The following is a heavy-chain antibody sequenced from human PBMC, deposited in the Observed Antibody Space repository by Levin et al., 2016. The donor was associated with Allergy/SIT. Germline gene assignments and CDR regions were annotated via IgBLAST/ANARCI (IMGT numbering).Heavy chain of an antibody. CDR3: ARDLDSYRNYRKGTTYFDY. V-gene: IGHV1-18*01. J-gene: IGHJ4*02. Sequence: WVRQAPGQGLEWMGWISAYNGNTNYAQKLQGRVTMTTDTSTSTAYMELRSLRSDDTAVYYCARDLDSYRNYRKGTTYFDYWGQGTLVTVSS. D-gene: IGHD1-14*01. CDR2: ISAYNGNT.